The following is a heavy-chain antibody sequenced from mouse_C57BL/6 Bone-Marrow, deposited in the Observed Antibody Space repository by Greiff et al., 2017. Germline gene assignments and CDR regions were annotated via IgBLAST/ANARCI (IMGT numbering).Heavy chain of an antibody. CDR2: IDPSDSYT. V-gene: IGHV1-50*01. J-gene: IGHJ3*01. Sequence: VQLQQPGAELVKPGASVKLSCKASGYTFTSYWMQWVKQRPGQGLEWIGEIDPSDSYTNYNQKFKGKATLTVDTSSSTAYMQLSSLSAEDSAVLYCSRYDYDGAYWGQGTLVTVSA. CDR3: SRYDYDGAY. CDR1: GYTFTSYW. D-gene: IGHD2-4*01.